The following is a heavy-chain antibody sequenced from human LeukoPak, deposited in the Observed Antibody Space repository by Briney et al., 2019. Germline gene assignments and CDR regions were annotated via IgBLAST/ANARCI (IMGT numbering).Heavy chain of an antibody. CDR2: ISGSGGST. CDR1: GFTFSDYY. D-gene: IGHD6-19*01. V-gene: IGHV3-23*01. Sequence: GGSLRLSCAASGFTFSDYYMSWIRQAPGKGLEWVSAISGSGGSTYYADSVKGRFTISRDNSKNTLYLQMNSLRAEDTAVYYCAKVGRSGWYYFDYWGQGTLVTVSS. CDR3: AKVGRSGWYYFDY. J-gene: IGHJ4*02.